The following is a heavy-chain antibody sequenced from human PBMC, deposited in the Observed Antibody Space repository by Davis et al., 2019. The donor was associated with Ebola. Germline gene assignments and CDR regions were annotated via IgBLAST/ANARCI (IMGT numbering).Heavy chain of an antibody. CDR1: GYTFTNYY. J-gene: IGHJ4*02. V-gene: IGHV3-7*03. D-gene: IGHD6-19*01. Sequence: AASVKVSCKASGYTFTNYYMHWVRQAPGKGLEWVANIYRDGSEKYYVDSVKGRFTISRDNTKNSLYLQMNSLRAEDTAVYFCARGVAVGGFYFEYWGQGTLVTVSS. CDR2: IYRDGSEK. CDR3: ARGVAVGGFYFEY.